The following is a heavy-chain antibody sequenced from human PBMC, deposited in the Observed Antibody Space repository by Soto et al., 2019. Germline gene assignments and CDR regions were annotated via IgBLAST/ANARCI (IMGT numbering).Heavy chain of an antibody. Sequence: SETLSLTCTVSGGSISSYYWSWIRQPPGKGLEWIGYIYYSVSTNYNPSLKSRVTISVDTSKNQFSLKLSSVTAADPAVYYCARDGWGGYWGQGTLVTVSS. CDR1: GGSISSYY. J-gene: IGHJ4*02. V-gene: IGHV4-59*01. D-gene: IGHD3-10*01. CDR3: ARDGWGGY. CDR2: IYYSVST.